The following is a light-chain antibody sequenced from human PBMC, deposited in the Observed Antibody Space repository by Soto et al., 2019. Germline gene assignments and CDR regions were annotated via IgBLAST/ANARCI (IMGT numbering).Light chain of an antibody. Sequence: EIVMTQSPVALSVSPGERAALSCMASQSVGRNFAWYQQRPGQAPRVLIYGTSTRATGVPARFSGSGSGTDFTLTISSLQSEDFEVYYCQQYNNWPYTFGQGTMLEIK. CDR1: QSVGRN. CDR3: QQYNNWPYT. CDR2: GTS. J-gene: IGKJ2*01. V-gene: IGKV3-15*01.